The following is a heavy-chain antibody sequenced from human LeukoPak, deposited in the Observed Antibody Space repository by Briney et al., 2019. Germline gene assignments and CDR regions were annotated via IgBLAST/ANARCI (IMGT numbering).Heavy chain of an antibody. Sequence: AECLKISCKGSGDSFTRDCIGWVRQMPAKRLEWMGIIFPGESDTRYSASFQGQVTISADKAISTAYLQWSSLRASDTALYYCARHRCGCDCYAIDYWGQGTLVTVSS. CDR3: ARHRCGCDCYAIDY. D-gene: IGHD2-21*02. CDR1: GDSFTRDC. V-gene: IGHV5-51*01. CDR2: IFPGESDT. J-gene: IGHJ4*02.